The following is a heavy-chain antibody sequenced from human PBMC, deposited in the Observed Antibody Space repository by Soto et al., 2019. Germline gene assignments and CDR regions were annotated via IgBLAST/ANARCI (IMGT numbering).Heavy chain of an antibody. J-gene: IGHJ5*02. CDR2: INPNSGGT. CDR3: ARDTPACSTTSCYDWFDP. Sequence: XSVKVACKASGYPLTGYYMHWVRQAPGQGLEWMGWINPNSGGTNYAQKFQGRVTMTRDTSISTAYMELSRLRSDDTAVYYCARDTPACSTTSCYDWFDPCGQRTLVTVSS. D-gene: IGHD2-2*01. V-gene: IGHV1-2*02. CDR1: GYPLTGYY.